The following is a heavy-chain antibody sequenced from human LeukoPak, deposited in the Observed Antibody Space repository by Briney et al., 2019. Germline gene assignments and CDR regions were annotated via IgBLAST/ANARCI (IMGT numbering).Heavy chain of an antibody. CDR3: AKQGAGTLSWYEYYYYMDV. V-gene: IGHV3-23*01. Sequence: GGSLRLSCAASRFTFSSYAMSWVRQAPGKGLEWVSAISGSGGSTYYADSVKGRFTISRDNSKNTLYLQMNSLRAEDTAVYYCAKQGAGTLSWYEYYYYMDVWGKGTTVTVSS. CDR1: RFTFSSYA. D-gene: IGHD6-13*01. J-gene: IGHJ6*03. CDR2: ISGSGGST.